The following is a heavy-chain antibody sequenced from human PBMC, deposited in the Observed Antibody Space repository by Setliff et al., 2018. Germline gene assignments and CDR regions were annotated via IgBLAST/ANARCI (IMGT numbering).Heavy chain of an antibody. D-gene: IGHD3-22*01. CDR3: VKDWQNYFDSSGYYGYYDY. J-gene: IGHJ4*02. Sequence: GGSLRLSCAASGFTFSTYRMHWVRQAPGKGLEWVAVIWDDGGNKYHADSVKGRFTISRDNSKKTLYLQMNSLRAEDTAVYYCVKDWQNYFDSSGYYGYYDYWGQGTLVTVSS. CDR1: GFTFSTYR. V-gene: IGHV3-33*06. CDR2: IWDDGGNK.